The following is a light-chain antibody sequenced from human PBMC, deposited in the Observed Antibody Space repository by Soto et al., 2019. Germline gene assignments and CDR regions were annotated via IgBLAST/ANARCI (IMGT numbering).Light chain of an antibody. J-gene: IGLJ2*01. CDR2: DAT. CDR1: XXAVTSGHW. Sequence: QTVVTQEASLTVSPGGTVTLTCDSSXXAVTSGHWPYWFQQKPGQAPRTLIYDATNKHSWTPARFSASLLGGKAALTLSGARPXDXADYYCLLSYSGSVVFGGGTQLTVL. CDR3: LLSYSGSVV. V-gene: IGLV7-46*01.